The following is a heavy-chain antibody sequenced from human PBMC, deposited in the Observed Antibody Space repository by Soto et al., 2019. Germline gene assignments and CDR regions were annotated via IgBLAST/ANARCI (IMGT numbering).Heavy chain of an antibody. CDR3: AREGEGDFWSGYYTHYYYMDV. CDR2: IKQDGSEK. V-gene: IGHV3-7*01. CDR1: GFTFSSYW. Sequence: EVQLVESGGGLVQPGGSLRLSCAASGFTFSSYWMSWVRQAPGKGLEWVANIKQDGSEKYYVDSVKGRFTISRDNAKNSLYLQMNGLRAEDTAVYYCAREGEGDFWSGYYTHYYYMDVWGKGTTVTVSS. J-gene: IGHJ6*03. D-gene: IGHD3-3*01.